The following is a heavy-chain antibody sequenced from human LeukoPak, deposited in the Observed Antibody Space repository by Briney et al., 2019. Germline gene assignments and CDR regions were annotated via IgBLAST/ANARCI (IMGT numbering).Heavy chain of an antibody. CDR3: ASKPRGESRPFDY. V-gene: IGHV1-3*04. Sequence: ASVKVSCKTSGYTFTTHAVHWVRQAPGQRLEWMGWINTANGDTGYSQTFQGRVTITSDTSASTGYMEMSSLRPEDTAVYYCASKPRGESRPFDYWGQGTLVTVSS. D-gene: IGHD3-16*01. CDR1: GYTFTTHA. J-gene: IGHJ4*02. CDR2: INTANGDT.